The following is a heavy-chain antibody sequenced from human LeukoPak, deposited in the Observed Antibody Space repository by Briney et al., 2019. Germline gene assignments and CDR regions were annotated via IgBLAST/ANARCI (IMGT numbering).Heavy chain of an antibody. CDR2: IYYSGST. Sequence: PSQTLSLTCTVSGGSISSGGYYWSWIRQHPGKGLEWIGYIYYSGSTYYNPSLKSRVTISVDTSKNQFSLKLSSVTAADTAVCYCARGWEAAAVPFDYWGQGTLVTVSS. V-gene: IGHV4-31*03. J-gene: IGHJ4*02. CDR3: ARGWEAAAVPFDY. D-gene: IGHD6-13*01. CDR1: GGSISSGGYY.